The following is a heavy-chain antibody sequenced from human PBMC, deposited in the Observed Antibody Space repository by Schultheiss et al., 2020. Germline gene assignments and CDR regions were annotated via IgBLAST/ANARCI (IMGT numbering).Heavy chain of an antibody. V-gene: IGHV3-23*01. J-gene: IGHJ1*01. CDR3: TKDRSEYFQH. CDR1: GFTFNTYA. Sequence: GGSLRLSCAAYGFTFNTYAMSWVRQAPGRGLEWVSGISGSGGSTDYADPVKGRFTISRDNSKNTLYLQMNTLRAGDTAVYYCTKDRSEYFQHWGQGTLVTVSS. CDR2: ISGSGGST.